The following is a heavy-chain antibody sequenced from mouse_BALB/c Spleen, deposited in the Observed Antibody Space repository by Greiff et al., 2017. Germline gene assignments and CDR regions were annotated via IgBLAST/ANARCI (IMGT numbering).Heavy chain of an antibody. D-gene: IGHD2-4*01. CDR3: ARYRDYPYAMDY. CDR1: GDSITSGY. Sequence: EVKLEESGPSLVKPSQTLSLTCSVTGDSITSGYWNWIRKFPGNKLEYMGYISYSGSTYYNPSLKSRISITRDTSKNQYYLQLNSVTTEDTATYYCARYRDYPYAMDYWGQGTSVTVSS. CDR2: ISYSGST. J-gene: IGHJ4*01. V-gene: IGHV3-8*02.